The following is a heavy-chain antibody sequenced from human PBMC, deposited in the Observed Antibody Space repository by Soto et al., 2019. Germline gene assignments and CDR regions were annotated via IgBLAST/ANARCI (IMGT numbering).Heavy chain of an antibody. J-gene: IGHJ4*02. D-gene: IGHD3-3*01. CDR3: ARVGGYDFWSGYLDY. Sequence: SETLSLTCAVSGGSISSGGYSWSWIRQPPGKGLEWIGYIYHSGSTYYNPSLKSRVTISVDRSKNQFSLKLSSVTASDTAVYYCARVGGYDFWSGYLDYWGQGTLVTVSS. CDR2: IYHSGST. V-gene: IGHV4-30-2*01. CDR1: GGSISSGGYS.